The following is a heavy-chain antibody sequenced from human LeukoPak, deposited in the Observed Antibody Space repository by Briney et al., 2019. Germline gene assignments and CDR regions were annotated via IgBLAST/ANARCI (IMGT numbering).Heavy chain of an antibody. CDR1: GDSVSSISAT. D-gene: IGHD2-8*01. Sequence: SQTLSLTCAISGDSVSSISATWTWIRQSPSRGLEWLGRTYYRSKWYNDYALSVKSRITINPDTSKNQFSLQLNSVTPEDTAVYYCAREDIVLMVYEIYYYYMDVWGKGTTVTVSS. CDR2: TYYRSKWYN. CDR3: AREDIVLMVYEIYYYYMDV. J-gene: IGHJ6*03. V-gene: IGHV6-1*01.